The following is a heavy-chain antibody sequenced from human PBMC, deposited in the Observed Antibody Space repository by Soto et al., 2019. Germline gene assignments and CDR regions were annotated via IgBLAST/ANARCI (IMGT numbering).Heavy chain of an antibody. Sequence: SVKVSCKASGFTFTSSAMQWVRQARGQRLEWIGWIVVGSGNTNYAQKFQERVTITRDMSTSTAYMELSSLRSEDTAVYCCAAPSSGWFNDAFDIWGQGTMVTVSS. CDR3: AAPSSGWFNDAFDI. V-gene: IGHV1-58*02. D-gene: IGHD6-19*01. J-gene: IGHJ3*02. CDR2: IVVGSGNT. CDR1: GFTFTSSA.